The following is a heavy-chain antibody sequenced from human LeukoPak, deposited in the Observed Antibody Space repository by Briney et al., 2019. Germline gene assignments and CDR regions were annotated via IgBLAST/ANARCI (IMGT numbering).Heavy chain of an antibody. V-gene: IGHV4-30-2*01. CDR1: GGSISSGGYY. D-gene: IGHD3-16*01. Sequence: KTSETLSLTCTVSGGSISSGGYYWSWIRQPPGKGLEWIGYIYHNGDTYYRPSLKSRVTISVDRSNNQLSLKLSSVTAADTAVYYCARGVRYYDSASQRGTAFDIWGQGTMVTVSS. CDR3: ARGVRYYDSASQRGTAFDI. J-gene: IGHJ3*02. CDR2: IYHNGDT.